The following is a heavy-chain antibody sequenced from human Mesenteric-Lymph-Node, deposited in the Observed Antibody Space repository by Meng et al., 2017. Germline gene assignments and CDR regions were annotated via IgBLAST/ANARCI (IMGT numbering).Heavy chain of an antibody. CDR1: GFTFSNYH. J-gene: IGHJ4*02. CDR2: ISYDGSLK. D-gene: IGHD6-13*01. V-gene: IGHV3-30*04. CDR3: VRGLPGIAAAGKEFDY. Sequence: GGSLRLSCAASGFTFSNYHMHWVRHAPGKGLDWVAFISYDGSLKYYAESVEGRFTISRDSSKSTLYLQMNSLRSEDSAVYYCVRGLPGIAAAGKEFDYWGQGTRVTVSS.